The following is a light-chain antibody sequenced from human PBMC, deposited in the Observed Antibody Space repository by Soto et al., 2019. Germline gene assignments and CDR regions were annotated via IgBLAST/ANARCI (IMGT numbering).Light chain of an antibody. CDR1: SSDVGGHNY. Sequence: QSALTQPASVSGSPGQSITISCTGTSSDVGGHNYVSWYQQYPGKAPKLMIYDVNNRPSGVSNRFSGSKYGNTASLTISGLQAEDEADYFCSSYTNTDTLVFGGGTKLTVL. CDR2: DVN. J-gene: IGLJ2*01. CDR3: SSYTNTDTLV. V-gene: IGLV2-14*01.